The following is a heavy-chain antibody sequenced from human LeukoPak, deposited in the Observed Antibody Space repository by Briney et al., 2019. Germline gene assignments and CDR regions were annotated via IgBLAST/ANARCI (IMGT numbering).Heavy chain of an antibody. Sequence: GGSLRLSCAVSGFTISSYAMSWVRQAPGKGLEWVSAMSGSGGNTYYADSVKGRFTISRDNSKNTLYLQMNSLRAEDTAVYYCANCRQWLVPDAFDIWGQGTMVTVSS. J-gene: IGHJ3*02. CDR2: MSGSGGNT. V-gene: IGHV3-23*01. CDR1: GFTISSYA. D-gene: IGHD6-19*01. CDR3: ANCRQWLVPDAFDI.